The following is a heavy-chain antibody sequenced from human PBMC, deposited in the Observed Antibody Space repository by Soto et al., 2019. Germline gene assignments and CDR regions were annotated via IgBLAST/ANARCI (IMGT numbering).Heavy chain of an antibody. V-gene: IGHV3-23*01. CDR3: AKRDTTSPRGAFDI. D-gene: IGHD2-2*01. Sequence: GGSLRLSCAASGFTFSNFSMNGVRQAPGKGLEWVSGISGRGGTTYYADSVQGRFTISRDNSKNTLYLQMNSLRAEDTALYYCAKRDTTSPRGAFDIWGQGTMVTVS. CDR2: ISGRGGTT. J-gene: IGHJ3*02. CDR1: GFTFSNFS.